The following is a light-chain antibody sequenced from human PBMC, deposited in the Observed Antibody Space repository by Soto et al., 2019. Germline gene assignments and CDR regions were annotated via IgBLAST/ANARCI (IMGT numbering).Light chain of an antibody. V-gene: IGLV2-23*01. CDR3: CSYAGSTYV. J-gene: IGLJ1*01. CDR2: EGS. Sequence: QSVLKQPASVSGSPGQSITISCTGTSSDVGRYNLVSWYQQHPDKAPKLMIYEGSKRPSGVSNRFSGSKSGNTASLTISGLQVDDEADYFCCSYAGSTYVFGTGTKVTVL. CDR1: SSDVGRYNL.